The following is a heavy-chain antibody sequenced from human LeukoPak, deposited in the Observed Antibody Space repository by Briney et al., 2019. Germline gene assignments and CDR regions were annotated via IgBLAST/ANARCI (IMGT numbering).Heavy chain of an antibody. D-gene: IGHD3-22*01. V-gene: IGHV1-2*02. CDR2: INPNSGGT. Sequence: ASVKVSCKASGYTFTGYYMHWVRQAPGQGLEWMGWINPNSGGTNYAQKFQGRVTMTRDTSISTAYMELSRLRSDDTAVYYCARDRYYDNSAYSTPPFDSWGQGTLVTVSS. CDR3: ARDRYYDNSAYSTPPFDS. CDR1: GYTFTGYY. J-gene: IGHJ4*02.